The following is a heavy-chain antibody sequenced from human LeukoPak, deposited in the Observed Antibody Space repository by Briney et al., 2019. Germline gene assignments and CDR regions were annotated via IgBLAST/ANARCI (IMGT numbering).Heavy chain of an antibody. CDR3: AKEPYSGSQLLDY. Sequence: GGSLRLSSAASGFTFSSHAMSWVRQAPGKGLEWVSAISTSGGSTYYADSVKGRFTISRDNSKNTLYLQMNSLRAEDTAVYYCAKEPYSGSQLLDYWGRGTLVTVSS. CDR2: ISTSGGST. CDR1: GFTFSSHA. V-gene: IGHV3-23*01. D-gene: IGHD1-26*01. J-gene: IGHJ4*02.